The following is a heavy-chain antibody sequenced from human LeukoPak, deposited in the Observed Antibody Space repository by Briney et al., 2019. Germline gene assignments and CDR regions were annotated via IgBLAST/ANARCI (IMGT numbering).Heavy chain of an antibody. J-gene: IGHJ4*02. CDR3: AREYYDFWSGYYPYFDY. V-gene: IGHV3-23*01. CDR1: GFTFNSYA. CDR2: ISGSGGST. Sequence: GGSLRLSCAASGFTFNSYAMSWVRQAPGKGLEWVSAISGSGGSTYYADSVKGRFTISRDNAKNSLYLQMNSLRAEDTAVYYCAREYYDFWSGYYPYFDYWGQGTLVTVSS. D-gene: IGHD3-3*01.